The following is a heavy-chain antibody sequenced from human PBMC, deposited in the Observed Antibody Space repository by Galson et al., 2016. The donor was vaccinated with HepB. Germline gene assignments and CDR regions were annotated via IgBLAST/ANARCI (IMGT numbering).Heavy chain of an antibody. D-gene: IGHD6-19*01. CDR1: GFSVSDYA. V-gene: IGHV3-30*18. CDR2: TSYGGITM. J-gene: IGHJ5*02. Sequence: SLRLSCAASGFSVSDYAIHWIRQAPGKGLEWVAITSYGGITMYADSVKGRFTISRDNPRNTVYLQMDSLRGEDTAVYHCAKDLFGSDWYNYFDPWGQGTRVTVSS. CDR3: AKDLFGSDWYNYFDP.